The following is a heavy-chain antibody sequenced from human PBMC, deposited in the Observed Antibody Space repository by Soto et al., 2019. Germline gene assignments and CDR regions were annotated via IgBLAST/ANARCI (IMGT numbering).Heavy chain of an antibody. CDR2: IKSRSVVGTT. J-gene: IGHJ4*02. V-gene: IGHV3-15*01. D-gene: IGHD2-15*01. CDR3: TTDSTPTFCDGCPCYSSRPELRES. CDR1: GFRFSNVW. Sequence: EVQLVESGGGLGKPGGSLTLSCAASGFRFSNVWMRWVRQAPGTGLEWVGHIKSRSVVGTTDYTAPVKGSLTISRADSKDPRYLQRPRLKIEDTAVYYYTTDSTPTFCDGCPCYSSRPELRESWGQGCPVTVSP.